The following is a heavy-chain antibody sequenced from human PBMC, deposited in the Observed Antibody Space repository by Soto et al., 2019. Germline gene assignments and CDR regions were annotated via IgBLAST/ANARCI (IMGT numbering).Heavy chain of an antibody. J-gene: IGHJ4*02. CDR3: AKGGMYNLGHFDY. CDR1: GFTFRGYW. V-gene: IGHV3-74*01. CDR2: INSDGSDI. Sequence: EVQLVESGGTLVQPGGSLRLSCAASGFTFRGYWLYWVRQAPGKGLVWVSRINSDGSDISYADSVKGRFTISRDNAKNTLYLQMNTLGAVDTAVYYCAKGGMYNLGHFDYWGLGTLVTVSS. D-gene: IGHD1-20*01.